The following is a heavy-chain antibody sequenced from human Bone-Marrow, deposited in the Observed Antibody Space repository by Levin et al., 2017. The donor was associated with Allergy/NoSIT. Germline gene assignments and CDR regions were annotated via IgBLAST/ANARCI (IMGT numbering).Heavy chain of an antibody. CDR2: ISSSTNTI. CDR3: ARDFPRAMYYGMDV. J-gene: IGHJ6*02. Sequence: GGSLRLSCAASGFTFSSSNMNWVRQAPGKGLEWVAYISSSTNTIYYAESLRGRFTVSRDNAKNSLYLQMNSLRGEDTAVYYCARDFPRAMYYGMDVWGQGTTVTVSS. D-gene: IGHD2/OR15-2a*01. V-gene: IGHV3-48*01. CDR1: GFTFSSSN.